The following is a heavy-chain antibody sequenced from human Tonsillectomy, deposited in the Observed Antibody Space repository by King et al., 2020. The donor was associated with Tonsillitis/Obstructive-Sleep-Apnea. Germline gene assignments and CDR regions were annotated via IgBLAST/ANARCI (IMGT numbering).Heavy chain of an antibody. D-gene: IGHD3-3*01. J-gene: IGHJ5*02. CDR1: GGTFDTYP. CDR2: IVPLFDTT. Sequence: QLVQSGAEVKKPGSSVKVSCKASGGTFDTYPIHWVRQAPGQGLEWMGGIVPLFDTTHYAQKFRGRVTITADTSTSTAYMEMTSLRSDDTAVYYCARVTGSWSGYPSKNWFDPWGQGTLVTVSS. CDR3: ARVTGSWSGYPSKNWFDP. V-gene: IGHV1-69*06.